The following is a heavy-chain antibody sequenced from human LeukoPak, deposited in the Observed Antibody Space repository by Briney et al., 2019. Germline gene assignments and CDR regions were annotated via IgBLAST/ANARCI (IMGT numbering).Heavy chain of an antibody. CDR1: GFTFGNYA. D-gene: IGHD6-13*01. CDR3: ARDPVPSRNDQAAAGTLRWGFGNGAGRHYYYSYMDV. Sequence: GGSLRLSCAASGFTFGNYAMHWVRQAPGKGLEWVAVISYDGSNKYYADSVKGRFTISRDNSKNTLYLQMNSLRAEDTAVYYCARDPVPSRNDQAAAGTLRWGFGNGAGRHYYYSYMDVWGKGTTVTVSS. CDR2: ISYDGSNK. J-gene: IGHJ6*03. V-gene: IGHV3-30-3*01.